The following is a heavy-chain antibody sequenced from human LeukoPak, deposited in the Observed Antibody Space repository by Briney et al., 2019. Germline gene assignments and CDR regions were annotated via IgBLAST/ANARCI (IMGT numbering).Heavy chain of an antibody. V-gene: IGHV4-39*01. Sequence: SETLSLTCTVSGGSISSSSYYWGWLRQPPGKGLEWIGSIYYSGSTYYNPSLKSRVTISVDTSKNQFSLKLSSVTAADTAVYYCARHVGYCSGGSCPGYFDYWGQGTLVTVSS. J-gene: IGHJ4*02. CDR3: ARHVGYCSGGSCPGYFDY. D-gene: IGHD2-15*01. CDR2: IYYSGST. CDR1: GGSISSSSYY.